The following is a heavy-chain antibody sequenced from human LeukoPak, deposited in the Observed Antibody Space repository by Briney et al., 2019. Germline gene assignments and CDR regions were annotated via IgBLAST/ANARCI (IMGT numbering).Heavy chain of an antibody. Sequence: GRSLRLSCAASGFTFDDYAMHWVRQAPGKGLEWVSGISWNSGSIGYADSVKGRFTISRDNAKNSLYLQMNSLRAEDTALYYCAKDRGGWFRFDYWGQGTLVTVSS. V-gene: IGHV3-9*01. CDR3: AKDRGGWFRFDY. CDR1: GFTFDDYA. D-gene: IGHD6-19*01. CDR2: ISWNSGSI. J-gene: IGHJ4*02.